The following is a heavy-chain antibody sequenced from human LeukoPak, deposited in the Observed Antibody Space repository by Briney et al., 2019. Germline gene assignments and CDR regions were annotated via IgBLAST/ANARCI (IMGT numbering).Heavy chain of an antibody. CDR1: GFIFSSYG. D-gene: IGHD1-26*01. CDR2: IWYDGSEK. J-gene: IGHJ4*02. V-gene: IGHV3-33*06. CDR3: AKRGGVGARYYFDY. Sequence: GRSLRLSCAASGFIFSSYGIHWVRQAPGKGLEWVAVIWYDGSEKYYADSVKGRFTISRDNSKNTLYLQMNSLRAEDTAVYYCAKRGGVGARYYFDYWGQGTLVTVSS.